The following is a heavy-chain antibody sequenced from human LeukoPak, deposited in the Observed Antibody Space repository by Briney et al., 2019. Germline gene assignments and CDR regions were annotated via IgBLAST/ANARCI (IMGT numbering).Heavy chain of an antibody. D-gene: IGHD3-22*01. Sequence: NASETLSLTCAVYGGSFSGYYWSWIRQPPGKGLEWVGEINHSGSTNYNPSLKRRRTISLDTPKNESSLKLSSVTAADTAVYYCASYYDSSGLDYWGQGTLVTVSS. J-gene: IGHJ4*02. CDR1: GGSFSGYY. V-gene: IGHV4-34*01. CDR2: INHSGST. CDR3: ASYYDSSGLDY.